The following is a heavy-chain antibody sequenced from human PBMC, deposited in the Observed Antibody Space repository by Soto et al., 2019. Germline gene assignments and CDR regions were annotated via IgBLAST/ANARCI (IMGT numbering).Heavy chain of an antibody. Sequence: ASVKVSCKASGFTFITSALSWVRQAPGQGLEWIGRVSPYNGGTNYAQKFQGRVTITTDTSTNTAYMALSSLKSDDTAVYFCARDFFTRLSWGSTTSRYTSYYMEVCRQGTTVTVSS. CDR2: VSPYNGGT. CDR3: ARDFFTRLSWGSTTSRYTSYYMEV. CDR1: GFTFITSA. V-gene: IGHV1-18*01. J-gene: IGHJ6*02. D-gene: IGHD3-16*02.